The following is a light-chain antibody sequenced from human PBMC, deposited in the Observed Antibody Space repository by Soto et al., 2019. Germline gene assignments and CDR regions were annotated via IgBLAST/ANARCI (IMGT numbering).Light chain of an antibody. V-gene: IGKV3-20*01. CDR1: QSVSSSY. CDR3: QQYGSSSWT. CDR2: GAS. Sequence: EIVLTQSPGTLSLSPGERATLSCRASQSVSSSYLAWYQQKPGQAPRLLIYGASSRATGIPDRFSGSGSGTDFALTIRRMETADFAVYYCQQYGSSSWTFGQGTKVEIK. J-gene: IGKJ1*01.